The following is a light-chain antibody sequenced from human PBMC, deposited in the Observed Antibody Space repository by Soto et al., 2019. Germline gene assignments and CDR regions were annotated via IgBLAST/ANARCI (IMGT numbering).Light chain of an antibody. V-gene: IGKV1-5*03. CDR2: KAS. CDR3: QQYDSYLWT. Sequence: DIQMTQSPSTLSASVGDRVTITCRASQSISFWLAWFQQKPGKAPKLLIYKASSLESGVPSRFSGRGSGTEFTLTISSLQPDDFATYYCQQYDSYLWTFGQGTKVEVK. J-gene: IGKJ1*01. CDR1: QSISFW.